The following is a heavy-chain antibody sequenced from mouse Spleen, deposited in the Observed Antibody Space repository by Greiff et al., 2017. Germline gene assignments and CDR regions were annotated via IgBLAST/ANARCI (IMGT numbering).Heavy chain of an antibody. CDR1: GYTFTSYW. J-gene: IGHJ3*01. D-gene: IGHD3-2*01. CDR2: INPSTGYT. V-gene: IGHV1-7*01. CDR3: ARSGPTARATWFAY. Sequence: VKLQQSGAELAKPGASVKMSCKASGYTFTSYWMHWVKQRPGQGLEWIGYINPSTGYTEYNQKFKDKATLTADKSSSTAYMQLSSLTSEDSAVYFCARSGPTARATWFAYWGQGTLVTVSA.